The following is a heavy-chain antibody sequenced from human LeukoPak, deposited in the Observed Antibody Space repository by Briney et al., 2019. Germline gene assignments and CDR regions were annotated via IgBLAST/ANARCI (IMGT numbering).Heavy chain of an antibody. D-gene: IGHD1-26*01. V-gene: IGHV1-8*01. CDR1: GYTFTSYD. Sequence: ASVKVSCKASGYTFTSYDINWVRQATGQGLEWMGWMNPNSGNTGYAQKFQGRVTMTRNTSISTAYMELSNLRSEDTAVYYCASGIVGYSGSYSIDYWGQGTLVTVSS. CDR2: MNPNSGNT. CDR3: ASGIVGYSGSYSIDY. J-gene: IGHJ4*02.